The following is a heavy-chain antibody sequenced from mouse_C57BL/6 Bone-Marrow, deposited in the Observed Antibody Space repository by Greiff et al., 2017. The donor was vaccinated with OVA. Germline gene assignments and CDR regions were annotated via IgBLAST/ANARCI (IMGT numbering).Heavy chain of an antibody. CDR1: GFTFSSYA. CDR3: ASELGAWFAY. D-gene: IGHD4-1*01. V-gene: IGHV5-4*03. Sequence: EVKLEESGGGLVKPGGSLKLSCAASGFTFSSYAMSWVRQTPEKRLEWVATISDGGSYTSYPDNVKGRFTISRDNAKNNLYLQMSHLKSEDTAMYYCASELGAWFAYWGQGTLVTVSA. CDR2: ISDGGSYT. J-gene: IGHJ3*01.